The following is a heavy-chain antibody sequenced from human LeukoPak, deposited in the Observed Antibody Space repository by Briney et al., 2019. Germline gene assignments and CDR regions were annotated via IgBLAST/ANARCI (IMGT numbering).Heavy chain of an antibody. CDR3: ARDSHSGFE. D-gene: IGHD3-10*01. CDR1: GGSFSFYF. CDR2: IGNRGSI. Sequence: SETLSLTCAVSGGSFSFYFCHWIRQSPGKGLEWIGEIGNRGSIQYNPSLRSRVTISLDTSRNHFSLKLASVTAADTAVYFCARDSHSGFEWGQGTLVTVSS. V-gene: IGHV4-34*01. J-gene: IGHJ4*02.